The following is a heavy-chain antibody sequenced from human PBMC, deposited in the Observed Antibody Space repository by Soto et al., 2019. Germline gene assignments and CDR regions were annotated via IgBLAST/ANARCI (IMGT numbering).Heavy chain of an antibody. J-gene: IGHJ4*02. CDR3: ATETPYSSNWATFDF. CDR2: ISLSGSTI. CDR1: GFTFSNYG. V-gene: IGHV3-48*01. Sequence: PGGSLRLSCAAAGFTFSNYGMHWVRPTPGKGLEWLSYISLSGSTIYYADSVRGRFTISRDNAENSLYLQMNSLRAEDTAMYYCATETPYSSNWATFDFWGQGTLVTVSS. D-gene: IGHD6-13*01.